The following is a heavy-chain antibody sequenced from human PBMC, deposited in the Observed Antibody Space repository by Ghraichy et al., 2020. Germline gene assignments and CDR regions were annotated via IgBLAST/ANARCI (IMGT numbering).Heavy chain of an antibody. CDR2: ISGSSGTI. Sequence: VSYISGSSGTIYYAGSVKGRFTISRDNAKNSLYLQMNSLRDEDTAVYYCARATRDWGGVTDSSG. D-gene: IGHD7-27*01. J-gene: IGHJ5*01. CDR3: ARATRDWGGVTDS. V-gene: IGHV3-48*02.